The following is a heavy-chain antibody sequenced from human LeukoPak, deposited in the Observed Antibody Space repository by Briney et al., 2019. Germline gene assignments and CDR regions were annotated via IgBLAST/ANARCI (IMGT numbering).Heavy chain of an antibody. CDR3: AREWELGAQFDY. CDR2: ISSSSSYI. CDR1: GFTFSSYS. Sequence: GGSLRLSCAASGFTFSSYSMNWVRQAPGKGLEWVSSISSSSSYIYYADSVKGRFTISRDNAKNSLYLQMNSLRAEDTAVYYCAREWELGAQFDYWGQGTLVTVSS. V-gene: IGHV3-21*01. D-gene: IGHD1-26*01. J-gene: IGHJ4*02.